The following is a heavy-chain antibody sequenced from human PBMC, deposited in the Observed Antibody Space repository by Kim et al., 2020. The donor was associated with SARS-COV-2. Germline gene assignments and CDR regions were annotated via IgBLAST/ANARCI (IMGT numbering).Heavy chain of an antibody. Sequence: SETLSLTCTVSGGSISSGSYYWSWIRQPAGKGLEWIGRIYTSGSTNYNPSLKSRVTISVDTSKNQFSLKLSSVTAADTAVYYCAREVFVGRGYSGLRYWGQGTLVTVSS. CDR3: AREVFVGRGYSGLRY. V-gene: IGHV4-61*02. CDR2: IYTSGST. J-gene: IGHJ4*02. CDR1: GGSISSGSYY. D-gene: IGHD5-12*01.